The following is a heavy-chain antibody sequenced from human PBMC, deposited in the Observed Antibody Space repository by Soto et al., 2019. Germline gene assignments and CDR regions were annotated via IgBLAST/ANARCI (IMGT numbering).Heavy chain of an antibody. CDR1: GGSFSGYH. J-gene: IGHJ6*02. D-gene: IGHD3-10*01. CDR2: IHQSGST. Sequence: SETLSLTCAVYGGSFSGYHWNWIRQPPGEGLEWIGDIHQSGSTSYNPSLKSRVTFSVDTSKNQFSLNLRSVTAADTAVYYCASRPYGSGSFYYYYAMDVWGQGTTVTVSS. V-gene: IGHV4-34*01. CDR3: ASRPYGSGSFYYYYAMDV.